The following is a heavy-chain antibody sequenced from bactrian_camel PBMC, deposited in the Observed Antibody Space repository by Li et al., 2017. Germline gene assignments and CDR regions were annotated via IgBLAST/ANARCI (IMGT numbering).Heavy chain of an antibody. D-gene: IGHD5*01. V-gene: IGHV3S54*01. J-gene: IGHJ4*01. CDR2: IYVDSGNS. Sequence: HVQLVESGGGSVQAGGSLRLSCRTSGNINSLNCMGWFRKAPGKEREGIAVIYVDSGNSYYRDSVKGRFAISLDNTKLNLQMNDLKPEDTATYYCAAGERRFYGPHFDDYAHWGQGTQVTVS. CDR3: AAGERRFYGPHFDDYAH. CDR1: GNINSLNC.